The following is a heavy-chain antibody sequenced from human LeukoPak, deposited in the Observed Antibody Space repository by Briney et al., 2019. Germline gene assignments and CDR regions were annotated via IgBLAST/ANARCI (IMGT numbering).Heavy chain of an antibody. D-gene: IGHD3-22*01. CDR2: IYYSGST. CDR3: AREGVYDSSGYYPLDY. Sequence: KTSETLSLTCSVSGGSISSSNYYWGWIRQPPGKGLEWIGCIYYSGSTYYNPSLKSRVTISVDTSKNQFSLKLSSVTAADTAVYYCAREGVYDSSGYYPLDYWGQGTLVTVSS. V-gene: IGHV4-39*07. J-gene: IGHJ4*02. CDR1: GGSISSSNYY.